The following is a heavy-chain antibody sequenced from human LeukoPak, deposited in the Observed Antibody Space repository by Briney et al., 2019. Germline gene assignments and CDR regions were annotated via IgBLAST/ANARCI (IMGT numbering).Heavy chain of an antibody. Sequence: ASVNVSCKASGYTFTIYGISWVRQAPGQGLEWMGWISAYNGNTNYAQKLQGRVTMTTDTSTSTAYMELRSLRSDDTAVYYCARSLRYFDWLLYGPYFDYWGQGTLVTVSS. D-gene: IGHD3-9*01. CDR1: GYTFTIYG. CDR3: ARSLRYFDWLLYGPYFDY. CDR2: ISAYNGNT. V-gene: IGHV1-18*01. J-gene: IGHJ4*02.